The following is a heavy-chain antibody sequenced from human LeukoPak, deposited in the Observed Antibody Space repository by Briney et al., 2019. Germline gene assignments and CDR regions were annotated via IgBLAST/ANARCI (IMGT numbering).Heavy chain of an antibody. V-gene: IGHV5-51*01. CDR3: TRSSGYYHSNWFDP. J-gene: IGHJ5*02. CDR1: GYSFTSYW. D-gene: IGHD3-22*01. Sequence: GESLKISCKTSGYSFTSYWIGWVRQMPGKGLEWMGIIYPGDSDTRYSLSFQGQVTISADKSISTTYLQWSSLKASDTAMYYCTRSSGYYHSNWFDPWGQGTLVTVSS. CDR2: IYPGDSDT.